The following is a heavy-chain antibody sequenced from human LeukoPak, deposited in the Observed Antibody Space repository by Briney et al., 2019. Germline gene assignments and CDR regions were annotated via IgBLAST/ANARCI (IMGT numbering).Heavy chain of an antibody. D-gene: IGHD3-16*01. CDR3: ARWGAMASFDY. Sequence: GGSLRLSCAASGFTFSSYAMSWVRQAPGKGLEWVSAISGSGGSTYYADSVKGRFTISRDNAKNSLYLQMNSLRAEDTAVYYCARWGAMASFDYWGQGTLVTVSS. CDR1: GFTFSSYA. CDR2: ISGSGGST. J-gene: IGHJ4*02. V-gene: IGHV3-23*01.